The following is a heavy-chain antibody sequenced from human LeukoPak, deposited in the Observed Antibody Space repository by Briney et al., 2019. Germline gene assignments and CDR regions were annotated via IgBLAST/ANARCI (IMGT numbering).Heavy chain of an antibody. D-gene: IGHD2-15*01. Sequence: GGSLRLSCAASGFTFSSYALTWVRQAPGKGLEWVSSIASSSTTNYADSVKGRFTISRDNSKNTVYLQMDSLRAEDTAVYFCARSFRIRDTSSCFYYFDYWGQGTLVTVSP. J-gene: IGHJ4*02. CDR1: GFTFSSYA. V-gene: IGHV3-23*05. CDR3: ARSFRIRDTSSCFYYFDY. CDR2: IASSSTT.